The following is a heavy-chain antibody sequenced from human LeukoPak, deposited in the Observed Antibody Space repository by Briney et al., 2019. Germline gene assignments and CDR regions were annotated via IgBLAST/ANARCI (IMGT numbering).Heavy chain of an antibody. Sequence: SETLSLTCTVSGGSISSYYWSWIRQPPGKGLEWIGDIYYSGSINYNPSLKSRVTISVDTSKKKFSLKLSSVTAADTAVYYCARAPQQRWFDPWGQGTLVTVSS. D-gene: IGHD1/OR15-1a*01. CDR1: GGSISSYY. J-gene: IGHJ5*02. CDR3: ARAPQQRWFDP. V-gene: IGHV4-59*01. CDR2: IYYSGSI.